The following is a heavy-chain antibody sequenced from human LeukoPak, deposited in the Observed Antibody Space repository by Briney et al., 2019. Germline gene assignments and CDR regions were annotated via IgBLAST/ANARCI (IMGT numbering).Heavy chain of an antibody. CDR2: ISWNSGSI. D-gene: IGHD3-10*01. CDR3: AKDLTYGSGSYDAFDI. V-gene: IGHV3-9*01. Sequence: GRSLRLSRAASGFTFDDYAMHWVRQAPGKGLEWVSGISWNSGSIGYADSVKGRFTISRDNAKNSLYLQMNSLRAEDTALYYCAKDLTYGSGSYDAFDIWGQGTMVTVSS. CDR1: GFTFDDYA. J-gene: IGHJ3*02.